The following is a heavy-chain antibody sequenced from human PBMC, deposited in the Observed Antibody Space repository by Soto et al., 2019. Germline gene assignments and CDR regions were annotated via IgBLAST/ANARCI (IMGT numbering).Heavy chain of an antibody. J-gene: IGHJ4*02. D-gene: IGHD4-4*01. CDR2: IYYSGST. CDR1: GDSMSSYY. V-gene: IGHV4-59*01. CDR3: ERAKSNYQTFGH. Sequence: QVQLQESGPGLVKPSETLSLTCTVSGDSMSSYYWSWIRQPPGKGLEWIGYIYYSGSTTYNPSLRSRVTLSVDTSKNQFSLRLSSVTAADTAVYYCERAKSNYQTFGHWGQGSQVTVSS.